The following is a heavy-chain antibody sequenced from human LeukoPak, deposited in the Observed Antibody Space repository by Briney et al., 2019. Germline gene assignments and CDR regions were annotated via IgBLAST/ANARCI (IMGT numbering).Heavy chain of an antibody. J-gene: IGHJ6*02. CDR2: VSAGADSA. CDR3: AHSDGGYYYYYGMDV. Sequence: SGGSLSLSCAAYGFTFSNFSTSWVRQVPGKGLEWLSVVSAGADSAYYTDSVSGRFTISRDDSKNTLFLQMNSLRAEDTAVYYCAHSDGGYYYYYGMDVWGQGTTVTVSS. CDR1: GFTFSNFS. V-gene: IGHV3-23*01.